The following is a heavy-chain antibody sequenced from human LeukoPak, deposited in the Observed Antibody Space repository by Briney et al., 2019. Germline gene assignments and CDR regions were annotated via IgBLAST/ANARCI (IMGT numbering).Heavy chain of an antibody. Sequence: GGSLRLSCAASGFTFSTYAMNWVRQAPGKGLEWGSPISVSGGNTYYADSVKGRFTISRDNSKNTLYLQMNSLRAEDTALYYCAKGSGYADYWGQGTLVTVSS. J-gene: IGHJ4*02. CDR3: AKGSGYADY. CDR1: GFTFSTYA. D-gene: IGHD3-22*01. V-gene: IGHV3-23*01. CDR2: ISVSGGNT.